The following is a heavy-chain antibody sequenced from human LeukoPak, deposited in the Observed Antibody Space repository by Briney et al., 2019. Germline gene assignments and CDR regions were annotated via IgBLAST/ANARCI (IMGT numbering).Heavy chain of an antibody. Sequence: SETLSLTCTVSGGSISSYYWSWIRQPAGKAPEWIGRIYSSGIINYNPSLKSRVTMSLDNSKNQLSLKLSYVTAADTAVYYCAQKAPYSPGYSQDWGQGTLVTVSS. J-gene: IGHJ1*01. D-gene: IGHD2-15*01. CDR3: AQKAPYSPGYSQD. V-gene: IGHV4-4*07. CDR1: GGSISSYY. CDR2: IYSSGII.